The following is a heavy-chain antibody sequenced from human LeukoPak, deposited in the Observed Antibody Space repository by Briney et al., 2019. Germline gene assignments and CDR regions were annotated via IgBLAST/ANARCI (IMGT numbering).Heavy chain of an antibody. CDR2: ISSNGGST. Sequence: GGSLRLSCAASGFTFSSYAMHWVRQAPGKGLEYVSAISSNGGSTYYANSVKGRFTISRDNSKNTLYLQMGSLRPEDMGVYYCARAFRPASDPHDFYDFWGRGTTVTVSS. CDR3: ARAFRPASDPHDFYDF. V-gene: IGHV3-64*01. J-gene: IGHJ3*01. CDR1: GFTFSSYA. D-gene: IGHD3-3*01.